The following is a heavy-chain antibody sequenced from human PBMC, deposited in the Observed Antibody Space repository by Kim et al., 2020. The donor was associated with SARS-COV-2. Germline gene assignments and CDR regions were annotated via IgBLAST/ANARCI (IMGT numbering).Heavy chain of an antibody. CDR3: ARSTVPYYFDY. D-gene: IGHD4-17*01. CDR1: GYSFTSYW. V-gene: IGHV5-10-1*01. Sequence: GESLKISCNGSGYSFTSYWIGWVRQMPGKGLDWMGRIDPSDSYTNYSPSFQGHVTISADKSISTAYLQWSSLKASDTAMYYCARSTVPYYFDYWGQGTLVTVSS. CDR2: IDPSDSYT. J-gene: IGHJ4*02.